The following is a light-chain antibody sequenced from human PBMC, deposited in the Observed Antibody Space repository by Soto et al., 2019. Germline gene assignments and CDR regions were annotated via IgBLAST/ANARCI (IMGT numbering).Light chain of an antibody. CDR2: GAS. J-gene: IGKJ1*01. CDR1: QSVSSSY. CDR3: QQYGRSQT. V-gene: IGKV3-20*01. Sequence: EIVLTQSPGTLSLSPGERATLSCRASQSVSSSYLAWYQQKPGQAPRLLIYGASSSSTGIPDRFSGSGSGTDFTLTISRLEPEDFAVYYCQQYGRSQTFGQGTKVEIK.